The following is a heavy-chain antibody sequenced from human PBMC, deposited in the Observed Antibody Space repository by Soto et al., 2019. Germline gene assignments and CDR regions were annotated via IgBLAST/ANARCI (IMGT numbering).Heavy chain of an antibody. CDR2: ISGSGGST. CDR1: GFTFSSYA. V-gene: IGHV3-23*01. J-gene: IGHJ4*02. Sequence: WGSLRLSCAASGFTFSSYAMSWVRQAPGKGLEWVSAISGSGGSTYYADSVKGRFTISRDNSKNTLYLQMNSLRAEDTAVYYCAKDRLRYFGTLFDYWGQGTLVTVSS. CDR3: AKDRLRYFGTLFDY. D-gene: IGHD3-9*01.